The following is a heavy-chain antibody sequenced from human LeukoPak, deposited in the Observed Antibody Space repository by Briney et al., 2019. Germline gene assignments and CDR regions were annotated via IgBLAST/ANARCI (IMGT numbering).Heavy chain of an antibody. V-gene: IGHV3-21*04. CDR3: AKDSSPYGSGSQGPYYYMDV. D-gene: IGHD3-10*01. CDR1: GFTFSSYT. Sequence: PGGSLRLSCAASGFTFSSYTMNWVRQAPGKGLEWVSIISSGSSYIHYADSVKGRFTISRDNSKNSLYLQMNSLRAEDTALYYCAKDSSPYGSGSQGPYYYMDVWGKGTTVTVSS. CDR2: ISSGSSYI. J-gene: IGHJ6*03.